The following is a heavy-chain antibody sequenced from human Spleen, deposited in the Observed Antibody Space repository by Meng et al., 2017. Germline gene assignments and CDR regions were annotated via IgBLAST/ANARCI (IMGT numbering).Heavy chain of an antibody. J-gene: IGHJ4*02. D-gene: IGHD3-16*02. CDR1: GFPFSSYW. CDR2: IKEDGSEK. CDR3: ARDIWGSFRHYYFDY. Sequence: GESLKISCAASGFPFSSYWMSWVRQAPGKGLEWVANIKEDGSEKYFVDALRGRFTISRDNAKNSLFLQMNRLRAEDTAVYYCARDIWGSFRHYYFDYWGQGTLVTVSS. V-gene: IGHV3-7*01.